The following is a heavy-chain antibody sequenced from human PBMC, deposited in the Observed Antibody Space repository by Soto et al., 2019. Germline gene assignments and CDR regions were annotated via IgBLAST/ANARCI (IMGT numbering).Heavy chain of an antibody. Sequence: QVQLQESGPGLVKPSETLSLTCTVSGGSISGGPYYWGWIRQLPGKGLEWIGFIYYSGSAYYNPSLKSRVTISIDTSKNQFSLKLTSVTAADTAVFYCARHGVDYGDYASYYYYGMDVWGRGTTVTVSS. CDR2: IYYSGSA. D-gene: IGHD4-17*01. J-gene: IGHJ6*02. CDR1: GGSISGGPYY. V-gene: IGHV4-39*01. CDR3: ARHGVDYGDYASYYYYGMDV.